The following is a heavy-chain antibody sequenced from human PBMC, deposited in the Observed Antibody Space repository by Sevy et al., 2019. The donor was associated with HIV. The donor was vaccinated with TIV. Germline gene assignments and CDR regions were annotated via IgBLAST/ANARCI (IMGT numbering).Heavy chain of an antibody. CDR2: FSGSGGTK. CDR3: AKNHYELVSYFEH. CDR1: RVSFTNPA. D-gene: IGHD3-22*01. V-gene: IGHV3-23*01. Sequence: GGSLRLSCSTSRVSFTNPAMSWLRQAPGKGLEWVASFSGSGGTKHYAGSVRGRFSISRDDSEDTVYLQMSSLRAEDTAVYYCAKNHYELVSYFEHWGQGTLVTVSS. J-gene: IGHJ1*01.